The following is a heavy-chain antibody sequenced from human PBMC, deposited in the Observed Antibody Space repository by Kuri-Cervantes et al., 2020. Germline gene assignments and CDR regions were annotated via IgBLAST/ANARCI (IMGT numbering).Heavy chain of an antibody. J-gene: IGHJ6*02. V-gene: IGHV3-11*01. CDR2: ISSSGNTI. CDR3: ARKMATRSYYYYNGLDV. D-gene: IGHD5-24*01. Sequence: LSLTCAASGCTFSDYYMTWIRQAPGKGLEWVSYISSSGNTIYYADSVKGRFTISRDDAKNSLYLQMNSLRAEDTAMYYCARKMATRSYYYYNGLDVWGQGTTVTVSS. CDR1: GCTFSDYY.